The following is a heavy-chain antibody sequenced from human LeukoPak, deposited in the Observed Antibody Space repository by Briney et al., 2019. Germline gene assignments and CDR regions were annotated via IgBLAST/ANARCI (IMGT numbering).Heavy chain of an antibody. V-gene: IGHV4-38-2*02. CDR2: IYHSGST. D-gene: IGHD1-1*01. CDR3: ARGRPRYRNYFDY. CDR1: GYTISSGYY. Sequence: SETLSLTCTVPGYTISSGYYWGWIRQPPGKGLEWIGSIYHSGSTYYNPSLKSRVTISVDTSKNQFSLKLSSVTAADTAVYYCARGRPRYRNYFDYWGQGTLVTVSS. J-gene: IGHJ4*02.